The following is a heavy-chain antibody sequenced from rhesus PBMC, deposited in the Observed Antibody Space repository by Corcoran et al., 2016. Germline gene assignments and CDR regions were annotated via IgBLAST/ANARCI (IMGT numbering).Heavy chain of an antibody. Sequence: EVQLVQSGAEVKKPGASVKISCKASGYTFTDYYLHWVRQAPGKGLEGMGRFDPEDGEAIHAQKFQDRVTITANTSTDTAYMELSSLRSEDTAVYYCATVYSSWSSFDYWGQGVLVTVSS. J-gene: IGHJ4*01. CDR3: ATVYSSWSSFDY. CDR1: GYTFTDYY. CDR2: FDPEDGEA. V-gene: IGHV1-111*02. D-gene: IGHD6-13*01.